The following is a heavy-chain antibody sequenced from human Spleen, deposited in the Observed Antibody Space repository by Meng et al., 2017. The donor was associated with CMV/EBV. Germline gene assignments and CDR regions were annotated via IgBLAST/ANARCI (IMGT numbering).Heavy chain of an antibody. Sequence: SLKISCAASGFTFDDYAMHWVRQAPGKGLEWVSGISWNSGSIGYADSVKGRFTISRDNAMNSLYLQMNSLRAEDMALYYCAKGSGGNFWWYFDYWGQGTLVTVS. J-gene: IGHJ4*02. V-gene: IGHV3-9*03. CDR3: AKGSGGNFWWYFDY. D-gene: IGHD4-23*01. CDR2: ISWNSGSI. CDR1: GFTFDDYA.